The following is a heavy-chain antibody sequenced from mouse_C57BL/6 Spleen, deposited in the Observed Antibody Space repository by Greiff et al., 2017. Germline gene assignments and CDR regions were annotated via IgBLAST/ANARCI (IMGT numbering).Heavy chain of an antibody. CDR1: GYAFSSYW. CDR3: ARGDSSGTAYFDY. D-gene: IGHD3-2*02. Sequence: QVQLQQSGAELVKPGASVKISCKASGYAFSSYWMNWVKQRPGKGLEWIGQIYPGDGDTNYNGKFKGKATLTADKSSSTAYMQLSGLTSEDSAVYFCARGDSSGTAYFDYWGQGTTLTVSS. CDR2: IYPGDGDT. V-gene: IGHV1-80*01. J-gene: IGHJ2*01.